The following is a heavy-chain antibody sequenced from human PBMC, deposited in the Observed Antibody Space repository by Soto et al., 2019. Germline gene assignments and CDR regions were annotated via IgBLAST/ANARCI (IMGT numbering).Heavy chain of an antibody. V-gene: IGHV1-46*03. CDR2: LRLGGQAT. CDR3: TRGPFSGYDSYFDY. CDR1: GYTFSHYH. D-gene: IGHD5-12*01. J-gene: IGHJ4*02. Sequence: QVPLVQSGAEVKKPGASVRISCQASGYTFSHYHINWVRQAPGHGLEWIGILRLGGQATTDSQKFQGRVTMTSDTSTATVYMELSSLRSDDTAVYYCTRGPFSGYDSYFDYWGQGTLITVSS.